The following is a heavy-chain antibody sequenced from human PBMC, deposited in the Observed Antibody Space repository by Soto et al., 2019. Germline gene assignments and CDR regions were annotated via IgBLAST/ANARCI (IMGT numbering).Heavy chain of an antibody. V-gene: IGHV1-24*01. CDR1: GYTLTELS. CDR2: FDPEDGET. Sequence: ASVKVSCKVSGYTLTELSMHWVRQAPGKGLEWMGGFDPEDGETIYAQKFQGRVTMTEDTSTDTAYMELSSLRSEDTAVYYCATTYYYDGSGYYRAFDIWGQGTMVTVSS. D-gene: IGHD3-22*01. J-gene: IGHJ3*02. CDR3: ATTYYYDGSGYYRAFDI.